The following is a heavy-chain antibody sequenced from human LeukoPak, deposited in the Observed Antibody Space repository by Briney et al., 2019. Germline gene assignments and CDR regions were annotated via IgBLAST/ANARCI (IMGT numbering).Heavy chain of an antibody. V-gene: IGHV1-2*02. Sequence: ASVKVSCKASGYTFTGYYMHWVRQAPGQGLEWMGWINPNSGGTNYAQKLQGRVTMTTDTSTSTAYMELRSLRSDDTAVYYCARTVPPNYYGSGSYLYYYYYYMDVWGKGTTVTVSS. D-gene: IGHD3-10*01. J-gene: IGHJ6*03. CDR3: ARTVPPNYYGSGSYLYYYYYYMDV. CDR2: INPNSGGT. CDR1: GYTFTGYY.